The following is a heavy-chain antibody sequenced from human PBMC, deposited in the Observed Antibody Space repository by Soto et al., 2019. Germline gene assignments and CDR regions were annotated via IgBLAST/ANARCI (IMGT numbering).Heavy chain of an antibody. CDR1: GGSFGGYY. CDR2: INHSGST. J-gene: IGHJ4*02. CDR3: ARGTEFGTAGEHDY. Sequence: QVQLQQWGAGLLKPSETLSLTCVVFGGSFGGYYWSWFRRPPGRGLEWIGEINHSGSTNYNPSLKSRVTISVDTSKNQFSLKLSSVTAADTAVYYCARGTEFGTAGEHDYWGQGTLVTVSS. V-gene: IGHV4-34*01. D-gene: IGHD7-27*01.